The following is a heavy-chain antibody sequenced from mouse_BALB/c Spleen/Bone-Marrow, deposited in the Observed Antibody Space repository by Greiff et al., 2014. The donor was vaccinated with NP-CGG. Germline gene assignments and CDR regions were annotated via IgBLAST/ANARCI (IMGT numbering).Heavy chain of an antibody. Sequence: DVQLVESGGGLVQPGGSRKLSCAASGFTFSSFGTHWVRQAPEKGLEWVAYISSGSSTIYYADTMKGRFTISRDNPKNTLFLQMTSLRSGDTAMYYCTRSGTLGAMDYWGQGTSVTVSS. CDR2: ISSGSSTI. CDR1: GFTFSSFG. V-gene: IGHV5-17*02. J-gene: IGHJ4*01. D-gene: IGHD3-3*01. CDR3: TRSGTLGAMDY.